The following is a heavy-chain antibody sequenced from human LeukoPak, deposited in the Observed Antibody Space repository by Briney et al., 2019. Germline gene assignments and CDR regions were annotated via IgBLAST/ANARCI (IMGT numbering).Heavy chain of an antibody. J-gene: IGHJ4*02. Sequence: VASVKVSCKASGYTFTSYGISWVRQAPGQGLEWMGWISAYNGNTNYAQKFQGRVTITADKSTSTAYMELSSLRSEDTAVYYCARGGGLGYYFDYWGQGTLVTVSS. CDR2: ISAYNGNT. D-gene: IGHD7-27*01. V-gene: IGHV1-18*01. CDR1: GYTFTSYG. CDR3: ARGGGLGYYFDY.